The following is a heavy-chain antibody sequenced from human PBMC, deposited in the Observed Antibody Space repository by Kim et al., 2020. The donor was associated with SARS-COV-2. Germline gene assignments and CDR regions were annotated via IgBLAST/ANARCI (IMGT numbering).Heavy chain of an antibody. J-gene: IGHJ3*01. V-gene: IGHV3-23*01. Sequence: GGSLRLSCAASGFTFSSYAMSWVRQAPGRGLEWVSGVYNNGGGTYYADSVKGRFTISRDNSKNTLYLQMNSLRADDTAGYYCARHRYSGNYTDAFDLWG. CDR2: VYNNGGGT. CDR1: GFTFSSYA. CDR3: ARHRYSGNYTDAFDL. D-gene: IGHD1-26*01.